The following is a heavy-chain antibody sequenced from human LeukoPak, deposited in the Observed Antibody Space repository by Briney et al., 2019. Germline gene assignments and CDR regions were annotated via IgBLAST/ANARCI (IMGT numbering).Heavy chain of an antibody. CDR1: GFTFSDYY. CDR3: ARAGMGYFDWLLPNYYYYYGMDV. CDR2: ISSSGTVT. V-gene: IGHV3-11*01. Sequence: GGSLRLSCAASGFTFSDYYMSWIRQAPGKGLEWISYISSSGTVTYYADSVKGRFTVSRDNAKNSLYLQMNSLRAEDTAMYYCARAGMGYFDWLLPNYYYYYGMDVWGQGTTVAVSS. D-gene: IGHD3-9*01. J-gene: IGHJ6*02.